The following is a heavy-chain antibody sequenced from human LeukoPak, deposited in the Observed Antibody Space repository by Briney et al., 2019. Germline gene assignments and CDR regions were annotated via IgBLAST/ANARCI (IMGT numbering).Heavy chain of an antibody. CDR1: GGSISSSSYY. J-gene: IGHJ5*02. D-gene: IGHD6-19*01. V-gene: IGHV4-39*07. CDR2: IYYSGST. CDR3: ARGSSGWYGPLSLDP. Sequence: SETLSLTCIVSGGSISSSSYYWGWIRQPPGKGLEWIGSIYYSGSTYYNPSLNSRVTISVDTSKNQFSLKLSSVTAADTAVYYCARGSSGWYGPLSLDPWGQGTLVTVSS.